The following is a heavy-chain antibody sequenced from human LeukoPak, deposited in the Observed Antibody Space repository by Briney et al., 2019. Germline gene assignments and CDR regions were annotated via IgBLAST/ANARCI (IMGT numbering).Heavy chain of an antibody. V-gene: IGHV4-39*01. CDR3: ARHGGYCSSTSCYTLVDY. J-gene: IGHJ4*02. CDR2: IYYSGST. CDR1: GGSFSGYY. D-gene: IGHD2-2*02. Sequence: SETLSLTCAVYGGSFSGYYWGWIRQPPGKGLEWIGSIYYSGSTYYNPSLKGRVTISVDTSKNQFSLKLSSVTAADTAVYYCARHGGYCSSTSCYTLVDYWAREPWSPSPQ.